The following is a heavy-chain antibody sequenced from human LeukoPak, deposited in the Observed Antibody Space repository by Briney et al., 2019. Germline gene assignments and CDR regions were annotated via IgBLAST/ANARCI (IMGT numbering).Heavy chain of an antibody. CDR1: GFTVSSNY. D-gene: IGHD3-22*01. CDR3: AREGGGAMIFFDI. V-gene: IGHV3-66*01. Sequence: GGSLRLSCAASGFTVSSNYMNWVRQAPGKGLEWVSVIYSGGSTYYTNSVKGRFTICRDNSKNTLYLQMNNLRAGEPAVYYCAREGGGAMIFFDIWGQGTMVTVSS. J-gene: IGHJ3*02. CDR2: IYSGGST.